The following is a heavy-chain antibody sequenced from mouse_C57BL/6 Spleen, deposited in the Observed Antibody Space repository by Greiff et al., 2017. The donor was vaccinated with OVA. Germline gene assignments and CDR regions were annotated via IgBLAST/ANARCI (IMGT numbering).Heavy chain of an antibody. V-gene: IGHV1-52*01. CDR2: IDPSDSET. Sequence: QVQLQQPGAELVRPGSSVKLSCKASGYTFTSYWMHWVKQRPIQGLEWIGNIDPSDSETHYNQKFKDKATLTVDKSSSTAYMQLSSLTSEDSAVYYGARGDYDYDGRGYAMDYWGQGTSVTVSS. CDR1: GYTFTSYW. D-gene: IGHD2-4*01. CDR3: ARGDYDYDGRGYAMDY. J-gene: IGHJ4*01.